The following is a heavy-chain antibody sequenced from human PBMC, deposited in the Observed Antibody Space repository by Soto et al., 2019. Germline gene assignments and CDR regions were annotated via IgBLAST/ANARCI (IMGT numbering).Heavy chain of an antibody. CDR1: VGSFSVYY. V-gene: IGHV4-34*01. CDR2: INHSGSI. J-gene: IGHJ4*02. CDR3: ARGNGMILAVQGDATEKYYLDS. D-gene: IGHD3-22*01. Sequence: SETLSLTCAFYVGSFSVYYWSWIRQPPGKGLELIGEINHSGSINYNPSLKSRVTISVDTSKNQFSLKLRSVTAEDTAIYYCARGNGMILAVQGDATEKYYLDSWSQGTLVTVSS.